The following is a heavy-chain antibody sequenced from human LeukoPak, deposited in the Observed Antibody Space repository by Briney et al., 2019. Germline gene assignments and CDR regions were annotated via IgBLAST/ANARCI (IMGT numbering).Heavy chain of an antibody. J-gene: IGHJ6*02. D-gene: IGHD4-17*01. CDR1: GYTLTESS. Sequence: ASVKVSCKVSGYTLTESSMHWVRQAPGKGLEWMGGFDPEDGETIYAQKFQGRVTMTEDTSTDTAYMELSSLRSEDTAVYYCATDSGDYGDYVRSGEKRYYYYGMDVWGQGTTVTVSS. V-gene: IGHV1-24*01. CDR3: ATDSGDYGDYVRSGEKRYYYYGMDV. CDR2: FDPEDGET.